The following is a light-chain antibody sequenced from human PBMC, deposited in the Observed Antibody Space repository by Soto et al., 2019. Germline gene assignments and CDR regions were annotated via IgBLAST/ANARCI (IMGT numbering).Light chain of an antibody. CDR2: GAS. Sequence: EVVLTQSPATLSLSPGESATLSCRASQSVTRASLAWYQQKPGHSPRLLISGASSRATGIPDRFSGGGSGTDFIFNISSLQPEDFAMYYCLHYGTAQWTFGQGTKV. CDR1: QSVTRAS. V-gene: IGKV3-20*01. CDR3: LHYGTAQWT. J-gene: IGKJ1*01.